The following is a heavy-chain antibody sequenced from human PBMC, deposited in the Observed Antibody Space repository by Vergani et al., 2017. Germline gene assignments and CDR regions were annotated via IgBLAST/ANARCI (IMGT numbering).Heavy chain of an antibody. Sequence: QVQLVQSGTEVKKPGASVKVSCKASGYTFTTYGISWVRQAPGQGLEWMGWISASNGNTNYAQKLLGRVTMTTDRSTSTAYMELRSLRSDDTAVYYCARGRLKIEGVTSNWFGPWGQGTLVTVSS. D-gene: IGHD1-26*01. V-gene: IGHV1-18*01. CDR1: GYTFTTYG. J-gene: IGHJ5*02. CDR3: ARGRLKIEGVTSNWFGP. CDR2: ISASNGNT.